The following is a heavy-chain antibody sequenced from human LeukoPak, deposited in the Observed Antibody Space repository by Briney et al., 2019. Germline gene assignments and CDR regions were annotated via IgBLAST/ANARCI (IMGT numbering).Heavy chain of an antibody. V-gene: IGHV4-39*01. CDR3: ASIVSSGWADY. Sequence: SETLSLTCTVSGGSISSSSYYWGWIRQPPGKGLEWIGSIYYSGSTYYNPSLKSRVTISVDTPKNQFSLKLSSVTAADTAVYYCASIVSSGWADYWGQGTLVTVSS. D-gene: IGHD6-19*01. CDR1: GGSISSSSYY. CDR2: IYYSGST. J-gene: IGHJ4*02.